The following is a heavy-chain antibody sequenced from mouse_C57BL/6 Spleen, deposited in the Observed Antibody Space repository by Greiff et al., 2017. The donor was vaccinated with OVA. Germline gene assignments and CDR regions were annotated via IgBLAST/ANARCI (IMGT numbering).Heavy chain of an antibody. CDR2: FYPGSGSI. V-gene: IGHV1-62-2*01. J-gene: IGHJ3*01. CDR3: ARHEDLGYSNQAWFAY. CDR1: GYTFTEYT. D-gene: IGHD2-5*01. Sequence: QVQLKESGAELVKPGASVKLSCKASGYTFTEYTIHWVKQRSGQGLEWIGWFYPGSGSIKYNEKFKDKATLTADKSSSTVYMELSRLTSEDSAVYFCARHEDLGYSNQAWFAYWGQGTLVTVSA.